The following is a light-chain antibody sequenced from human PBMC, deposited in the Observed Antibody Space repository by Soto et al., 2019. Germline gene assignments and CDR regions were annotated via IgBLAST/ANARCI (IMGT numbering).Light chain of an antibody. CDR2: GAT. V-gene: IGKV3D-20*02. Sequence: EIVLTQSPGTLSLSPGERATLSCRASQSVRGSYVAWYQQKPGQAPRLLIFGATSRATGIPDRFSGRRSGTDFTLTISSLEPEDFAVYYCQQRSNWPPITFGQGTRLEIK. J-gene: IGKJ5*01. CDR3: QQRSNWPPIT. CDR1: QSVRGSY.